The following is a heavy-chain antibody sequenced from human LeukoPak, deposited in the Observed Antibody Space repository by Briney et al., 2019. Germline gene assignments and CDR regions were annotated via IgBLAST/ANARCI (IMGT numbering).Heavy chain of an antibody. J-gene: IGHJ4*02. D-gene: IGHD6-13*01. CDR3: ARGLFRAAAGLNPNFDY. V-gene: IGHV1-18*01. CDR2: ISAYNGNT. Sequence: ASVKVSCKASGYTFTSYGISWVRQAPGQGLEWMGWISAYNGNTNYAQKLQGRVTMTTDTSTSTAYMELRSLRSDDTAVYYCARGLFRAAAGLNPNFDYWGQGTLVTVSS. CDR1: GYTFTSYG.